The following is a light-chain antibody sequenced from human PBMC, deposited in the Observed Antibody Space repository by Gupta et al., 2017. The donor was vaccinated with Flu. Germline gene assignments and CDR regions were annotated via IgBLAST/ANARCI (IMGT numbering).Light chain of an antibody. CDR1: QNINTW. J-gene: IGKJ2*01. CDR3: QQYKSYPYT. CDR2: KAS. V-gene: IGKV1-5*03. Sequence: PSTLSASVGDRVTITCRASQNINTWLAWYQQKLGKAPRLLIYKASSLGSGVPSRFSGSGSGTEFTLTINNLQPDDFATFYCQQYKSYPYTFGQGTKVEI.